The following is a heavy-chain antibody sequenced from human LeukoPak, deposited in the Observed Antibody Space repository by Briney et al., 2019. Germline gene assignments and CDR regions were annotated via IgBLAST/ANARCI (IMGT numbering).Heavy chain of an antibody. D-gene: IGHD3-10*01. Sequence: TPSETLSLTCTVSGGSISSYYWSWIRQPPGKGLEWIGYIYYSGSTNYNPSLKSRVTISVATSKNQFSLKLSSVTAADTAVYYCARVYYYGSGSYEPYYYYGMDVWGQGTTVTVSS. J-gene: IGHJ6*02. CDR3: ARVYYYGSGSYEPYYYYGMDV. CDR2: IYYSGST. V-gene: IGHV4-59*01. CDR1: GGSISSYY.